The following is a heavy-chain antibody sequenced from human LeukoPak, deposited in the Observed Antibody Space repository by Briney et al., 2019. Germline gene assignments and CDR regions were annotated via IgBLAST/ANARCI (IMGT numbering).Heavy chain of an antibody. CDR1: GYTFTSYY. Sequence: ASVKVSFKASGYTFTSYYMHWVRQAPGQGLEWMGLINPSGGSTSYAQKFQGRVTMTRDTSTSTVYMELSSLRSEDTAVYYCARAKPDTAMADYFDYWGQGTLVTVSS. D-gene: IGHD5-18*01. V-gene: IGHV1-46*01. CDR3: ARAKPDTAMADYFDY. J-gene: IGHJ4*02. CDR2: INPSGGST.